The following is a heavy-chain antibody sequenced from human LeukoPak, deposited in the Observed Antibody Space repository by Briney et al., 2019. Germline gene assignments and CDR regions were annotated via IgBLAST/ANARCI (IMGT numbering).Heavy chain of an antibody. CDR1: GYTFTSYG. CDR2: IIPLFGTA. CDR3: ARGTKEDCSSSSCDWGDAFAI. Sequence: SVTVSCKASGYTFTSYGISWVRQAPGQGLEWMGGIIPLFGTADYIQKFQGRVTITADESTNTAYMELSSLRSEDTAVYYCARGTKEDCSSSSCDWGDAFAIWGQGTMVTVSS. V-gene: IGHV1-69*13. J-gene: IGHJ3*02. D-gene: IGHD2-2*01.